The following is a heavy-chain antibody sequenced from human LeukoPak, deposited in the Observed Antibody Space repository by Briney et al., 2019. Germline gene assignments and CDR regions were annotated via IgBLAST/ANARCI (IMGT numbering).Heavy chain of an antibody. CDR1: GGSISSYY. Sequence: SETLSLTCTVSGGSISSYYWSWIRQPPGKGLEWIGCIYYTGSTNYNPSLKSRVTISVDTSKNQFSLKLGSVTAADTAVYYCATGRAYSSVDYWGQGTLVTVSS. J-gene: IGHJ4*02. CDR2: IYYTGST. CDR3: ATGRAYSSVDY. V-gene: IGHV4-59*01. D-gene: IGHD6-19*01.